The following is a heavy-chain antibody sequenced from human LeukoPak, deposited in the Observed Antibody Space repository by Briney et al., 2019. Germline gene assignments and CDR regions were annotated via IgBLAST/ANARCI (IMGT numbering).Heavy chain of an antibody. J-gene: IGHJ4*02. Sequence: SQTLSLTCTGSGGSISSGSYYWSWIRQPAGKGLEWIGRIYTSGSTNYNPSLKSRVTISVDTSKNQFSLKLSSVTAADTAVYYCARDKGNYDYFDYWGQGTLVTVSS. CDR1: GGSISSGSYY. D-gene: IGHD1-7*01. V-gene: IGHV4-61*02. CDR3: ARDKGNYDYFDY. CDR2: IYTSGST.